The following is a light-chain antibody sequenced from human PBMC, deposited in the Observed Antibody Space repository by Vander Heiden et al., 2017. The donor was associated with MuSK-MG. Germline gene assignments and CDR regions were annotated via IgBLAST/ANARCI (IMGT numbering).Light chain of an antibody. CDR3: RQSDSTPLT. Sequence: DIQMTQSPSSLSASVGDRVTITCRASQSISSYLNWYQQKPGKAPKLLIYAASSLQSGVPSRFSGSGSGTDFTLTISRLQPEDFATYYCRQSDSTPLTFGGGTKVEIK. CDR2: AAS. J-gene: IGKJ4*01. CDR1: QSISSY. V-gene: IGKV1-39*01.